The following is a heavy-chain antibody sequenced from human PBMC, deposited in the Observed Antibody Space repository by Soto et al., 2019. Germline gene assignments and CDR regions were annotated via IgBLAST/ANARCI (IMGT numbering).Heavy chain of an antibody. Sequence: QVQLVQSGAEEKKPGASVKVSCTTSGYTFSSYAIHWVRQAPGQGLVWMGWINPGNANTKNSKKFLGRVTITSDTSASTAYMERSSLTSEDTGVYYCARVAGAYWGQGTLVTVSS. CDR2: INPGNANT. CDR1: GYTFSSYA. V-gene: IGHV1-3*05. CDR3: ARVAGAY. J-gene: IGHJ4*02. D-gene: IGHD6-19*01.